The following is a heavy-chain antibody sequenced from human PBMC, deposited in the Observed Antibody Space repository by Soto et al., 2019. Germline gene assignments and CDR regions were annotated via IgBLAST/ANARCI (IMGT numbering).Heavy chain of an antibody. CDR2: ISSDGTTT. CDR1: GFTFNTYW. D-gene: IGHD3-10*01. V-gene: IGHV3-74*01. J-gene: IGHJ4*02. Sequence: DVQLVESGGGLVQPGGSLRVSCVASGFTFNTYWMDWVRQAPGEGLVWVSRISSDGTTTNYADSVKGRFTVSRDNAKKTRFLQMNSLKVEDTAVYYCGRLSMIRGVVIDYWGRGTLVSVSS. CDR3: GRLSMIRGVVIDY.